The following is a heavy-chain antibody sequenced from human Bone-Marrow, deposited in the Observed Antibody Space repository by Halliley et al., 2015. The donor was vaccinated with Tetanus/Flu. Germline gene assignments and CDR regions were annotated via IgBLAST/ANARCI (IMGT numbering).Heavy chain of an antibody. J-gene: IGHJ4*02. CDR3: AKGGPSRQWYLTHTTYLQD. V-gene: IGHV3-30*18. D-gene: IGHD2-15*01. Sequence: SLRLSCAASGFTFSQYGMHWVRQAPGKALESVALLSYDGSKRYYADSVKGRLTISKDNSKNTVYLQMTSLRPDDTAVYYCAKGGPSRQWYLTHTTYLQDWGQGTLVTVSS. CDR1: GFTFSQYG. CDR2: LSYDGSKR.